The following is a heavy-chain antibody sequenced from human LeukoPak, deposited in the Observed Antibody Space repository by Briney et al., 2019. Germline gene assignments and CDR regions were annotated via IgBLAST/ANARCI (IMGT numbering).Heavy chain of an antibody. Sequence: ASVKVSCKASGFTFDSYGFTWLRQAPGQGLEWMGWISAYNGDTKYAEKVQGRGTMTTDTSTSTAYMELRTLTSDDTAVYFCARDGLCFGEYKYFYDHWGQGTLVTVSS. V-gene: IGHV1-18*01. CDR1: GFTFDSYG. CDR3: ARDGLCFGEYKYFYDH. D-gene: IGHD3-10*01. J-gene: IGHJ4*02. CDR2: ISAYNGDT.